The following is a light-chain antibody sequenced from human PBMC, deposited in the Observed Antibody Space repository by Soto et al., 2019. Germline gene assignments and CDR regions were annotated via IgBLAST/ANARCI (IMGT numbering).Light chain of an antibody. CDR2: EGS. Sequence: QSALTQPASVSGSPGQSIAISCTGTSSDVGSYNSVSWYQQHPGKAPKLMIYEGSKRPSGVSDRFSGSKSGNTASLTISGLQVEDEADYYCCSYASNPYVFGIGTKLTVL. J-gene: IGLJ1*01. V-gene: IGLV2-23*01. CDR3: CSYASNPYV. CDR1: SSDVGSYNS.